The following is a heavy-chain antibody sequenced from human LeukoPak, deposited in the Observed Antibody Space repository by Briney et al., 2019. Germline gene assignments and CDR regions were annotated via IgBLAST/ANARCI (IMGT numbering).Heavy chain of an antibody. CDR2: ISSSSSTI. CDR1: GFTFSSYS. D-gene: IGHD3-22*01. Sequence: GGSLRLSCAASGFTFSSYSMNWVRQAPGKGLEWVSYISSSSSTIYYADSVKGRFTISRDNAKNSLYLQMNSLRAEDTAVYYCARDGEYCDSSGYYGDYWGQGTLVTVSS. J-gene: IGHJ4*02. CDR3: ARDGEYCDSSGYYGDY. V-gene: IGHV3-48*04.